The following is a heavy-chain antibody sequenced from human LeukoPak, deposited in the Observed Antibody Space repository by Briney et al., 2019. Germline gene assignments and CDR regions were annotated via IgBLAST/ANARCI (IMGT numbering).Heavy chain of an antibody. D-gene: IGHD2-21*02. CDR2: IYYSGST. Sequence: GSLRLSCAASGFTFSDYYMIWIRQPPGKGLEWIGYIYYSGSTNYNPSLKSRVTISVDTSKNQFSLKLSSVTAADTAVYYCARQAATCGGDCSNNWFDPWGQGTLVTVSS. J-gene: IGHJ5*02. V-gene: IGHV4-59*08. CDR1: GFTFSDYY. CDR3: ARQAATCGGDCSNNWFDP.